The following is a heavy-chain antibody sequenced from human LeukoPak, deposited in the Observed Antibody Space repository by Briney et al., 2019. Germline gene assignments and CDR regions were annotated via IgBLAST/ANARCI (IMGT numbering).Heavy chain of an antibody. V-gene: IGHV4-59*01. J-gene: IGHJ6*02. CDR2: IYYSGST. CDR1: GGSISSYY. Sequence: PSETLSLTCTVSGGSISSYYWSWLRQPPGKGLEWVGYIYYSGSTNYNPSLKSRVTISVDTSKNQFSLKLSSVTAADTAVYYCARDRVTRYYYYGMDVWGQGTTVTVSS. CDR3: ARDRVTRYYYYGMDV. D-gene: IGHD2-21*02.